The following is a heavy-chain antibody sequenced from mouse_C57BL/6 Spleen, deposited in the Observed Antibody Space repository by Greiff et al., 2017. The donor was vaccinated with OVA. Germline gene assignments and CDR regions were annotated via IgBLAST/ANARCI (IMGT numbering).Heavy chain of an antibody. Sequence: QVQLQQSGAELVRPGASVTLSCKASGYTFTDYEMHWVKQTPVHGLEWIGAIDPETGGTAYNQKFKGKAILTADKSSSTAYMELRSLTSEDSAVYYCTRFDGYYVGDYWGQGTTLTVSS. CDR2: IDPETGGT. V-gene: IGHV1-15*01. CDR3: TRFDGYYVGDY. J-gene: IGHJ2*01. CDR1: GYTFTDYE. D-gene: IGHD2-3*01.